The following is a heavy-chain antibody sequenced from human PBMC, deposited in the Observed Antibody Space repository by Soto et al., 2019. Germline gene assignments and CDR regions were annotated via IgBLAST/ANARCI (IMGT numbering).Heavy chain of an antibody. CDR3: ARDPSYYSDSSGYSAFDI. J-gene: IGHJ3*02. D-gene: IGHD3-22*01. CDR2: IIPIFGTA. V-gene: IGHV1-69*01. Sequence: QVQLVQSGAEVKKPGSSVKVSCKASGGTFRSYAISWVRQAPGQGLEWMGGIIPIFGTANYAQKFQGRVTITADESTSTAYMELSSLRSEDTAVYYCARDPSYYSDSSGYSAFDIWGQGTMVTVSS. CDR1: GGTFRSYA.